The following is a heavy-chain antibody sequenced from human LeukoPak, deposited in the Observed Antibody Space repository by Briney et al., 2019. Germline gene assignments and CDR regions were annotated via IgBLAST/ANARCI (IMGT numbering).Heavy chain of an antibody. Sequence: GASVKVSCKASGYTFTSYGISWVRQAPGQGLDWMGWISAYNGNTNYAQNLQGRVTVTTATSTSTDYMEVRSLRSEHTAVCYCARDVSPLRGYRDYWGEGTLVTVSS. D-gene: IGHD3-22*01. CDR2: ISAYNGNT. CDR1: GYTFTSYG. V-gene: IGHV1-18*01. J-gene: IGHJ4*02. CDR3: ARDVSPLRGYRDY.